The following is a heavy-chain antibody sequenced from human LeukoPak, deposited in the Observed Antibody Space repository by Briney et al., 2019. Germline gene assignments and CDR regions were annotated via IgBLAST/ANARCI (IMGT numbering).Heavy chain of an antibody. CDR1: GASINIYTYY. D-gene: IGHD4-17*01. Sequence: SETLSLTCTVSGASINIYTYYWGWIRQPPGKGLEWIGSVSYSGSPYYNPSLTSRATISVDTSRNQVSLKLSSVTAADTAVYYCARDNYGAVDPWGQGTLVTVSS. CDR3: ARDNYGAVDP. V-gene: IGHV4-39*07. J-gene: IGHJ5*02. CDR2: VSYSGSP.